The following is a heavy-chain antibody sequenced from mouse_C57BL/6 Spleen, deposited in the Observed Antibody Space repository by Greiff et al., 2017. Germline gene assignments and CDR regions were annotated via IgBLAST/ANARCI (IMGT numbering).Heavy chain of an antibody. V-gene: IGHV5-17*01. CDR3: ARGLLRSFAY. D-gene: IGHD1-1*01. J-gene: IGHJ3*01. CDR1: GFTFSDYG. Sequence: EVQVVESGGGLVKPGGSLKLSCAASGFTFSDYGMHWVRQAPEKGLEWVAYISSGSSTIYYADTVKGRFTISRDNAKNTLFLQMTSLRSEDTAMYYCARGLLRSFAYWGQGTLGTVSA. CDR2: ISSGSSTI.